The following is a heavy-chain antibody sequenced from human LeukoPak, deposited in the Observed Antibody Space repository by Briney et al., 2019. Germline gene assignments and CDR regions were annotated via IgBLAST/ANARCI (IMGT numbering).Heavy chain of an antibody. CDR2: ISSSGSTI. Sequence: GGSLRLSCAASGFTFSSYGMNWVRRAPRKGLEWLSYISSSGSTIYYADSVQGRFAISRDNAKNSLYLQMNSLRAEDTAVYYCAKNRGYGDAFDIWGQGTMVTVSS. CDR3: AKNRGYGDAFDI. V-gene: IGHV3-48*03. J-gene: IGHJ3*02. D-gene: IGHD5-12*01. CDR1: GFTFSSYG.